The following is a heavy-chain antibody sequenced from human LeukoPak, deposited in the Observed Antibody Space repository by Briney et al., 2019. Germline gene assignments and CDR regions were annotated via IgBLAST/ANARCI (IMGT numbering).Heavy chain of an antibody. CDR1: GFTFSSYE. V-gene: IGHV3-48*03. Sequence: PGASLRLSCAASGFTFSSYEMNWVRQAPGKGLEWVSYISNSGSSGSSIHYADSVKGRFTISRDNAKNSLYLQMNSLRAEDTAVYYCARDIYGGHGYFDYWGQGTLVTVSS. D-gene: IGHD4/OR15-4a*01. J-gene: IGHJ4*02. CDR2: ISNSGSSGSSI. CDR3: ARDIYGGHGYFDY.